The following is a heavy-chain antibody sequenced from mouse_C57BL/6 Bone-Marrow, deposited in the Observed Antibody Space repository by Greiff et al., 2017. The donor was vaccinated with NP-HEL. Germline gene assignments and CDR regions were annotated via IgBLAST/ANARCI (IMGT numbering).Heavy chain of an antibody. Sequence: QVQLKQSGAELVRPGASVTLSCKASGYTFTDYEMHWVKQTPVHGLEWIGAIDPETGGTAYNQKFKGKAILTADKSSSTAYMELRSLTSEDSAVYYCTRSGYDGYYLFAYWGQGTLVTVSA. CDR3: TRSGYDGYYLFAY. D-gene: IGHD2-3*01. CDR2: IDPETGGT. V-gene: IGHV1-15*01. CDR1: GYTFTDYE. J-gene: IGHJ3*01.